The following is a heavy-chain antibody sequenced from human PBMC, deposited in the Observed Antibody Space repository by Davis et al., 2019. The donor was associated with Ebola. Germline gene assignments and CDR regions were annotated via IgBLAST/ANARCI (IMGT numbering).Heavy chain of an antibody. V-gene: IGHV1-8*01. J-gene: IGHJ4*02. CDR2: MNPNSGHT. CDR3: ARDSSGVVGANDFDY. D-gene: IGHD1-26*01. Sequence: ASVKVSCKASGYTFTSHDINWVRQATGQVLEWVGWMNPNSGHTGYAQKFQGRVTMTRNTSINTAYMELSSLRSEDTAVYFCARDSSGVVGANDFDYWGQGTLVTVSS. CDR1: GYTFTSHD.